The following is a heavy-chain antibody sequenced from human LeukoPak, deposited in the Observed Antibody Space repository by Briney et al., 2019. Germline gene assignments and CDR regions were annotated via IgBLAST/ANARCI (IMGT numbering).Heavy chain of an antibody. D-gene: IGHD2-2*01. CDR1: GFIFSRYW. J-gene: IGHJ4*02. Sequence: PGGSLRLSCAASGFIFSRYWMTGVRQAPGQGREWVASISQDGSEKRYSDSVTGRFTISSDTAKNSVFLQMHSLRAEDTAVYYWARGRLFPSSPAPAPFDYWGQGTLVTVSS. CDR3: ARGRLFPSSPAPAPFDY. V-gene: IGHV3-7*04. CDR2: ISQDGSEK.